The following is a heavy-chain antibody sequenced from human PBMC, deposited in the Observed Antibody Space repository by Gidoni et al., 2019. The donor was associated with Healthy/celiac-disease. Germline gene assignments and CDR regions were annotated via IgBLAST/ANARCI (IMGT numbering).Heavy chain of an antibody. CDR2: ILSNDEK. J-gene: IGHJ6*02. V-gene: IGHV2-26*01. D-gene: IGHD3-3*02. Sequence: QDTLKESGPGGCTSTGPDSFKVNGTVSGVSPSKERMGGSWIRPPPGQALEWLAHILSNDEKSYSTSLKSRLTISKDTSKCQVVLTMTNMDPVDTATYYCARTPFLGATRPQYYYYYGMDVWGQGTTVTVSS. CDR3: ARTPFLGATRPQYYYYYGMDV. CDR1: GVSPSKERMG.